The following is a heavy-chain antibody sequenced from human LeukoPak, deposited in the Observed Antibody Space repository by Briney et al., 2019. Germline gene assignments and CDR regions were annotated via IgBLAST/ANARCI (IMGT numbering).Heavy chain of an antibody. CDR3: ARLYYDILTGYYSADY. Sequence: ASVRVAFKASGYTFTSYGISWVRQAPGQGLEWMGWISAYNGNTNYAQKLQGRVTMTTDTSTSTAYMELRSLRSDDTAVYYCARLYYDILTGYYSADYWGQGTLVTVSS. J-gene: IGHJ4*02. CDR1: GYTFTSYG. CDR2: ISAYNGNT. D-gene: IGHD3-9*01. V-gene: IGHV1-18*04.